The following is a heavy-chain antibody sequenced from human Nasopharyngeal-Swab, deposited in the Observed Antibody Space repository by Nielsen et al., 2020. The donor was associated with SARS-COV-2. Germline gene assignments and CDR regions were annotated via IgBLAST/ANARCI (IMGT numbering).Heavy chain of an antibody. J-gene: IGHJ6*02. Sequence: GESLKISCAASGFTFSSYWMHWVRQAPGKGLVWVSRINSDGSSTSYADSVKGRFTISRDNSKNTLYLQMNSLRAEDTAVYYCAKAFTATTFIPLTDYYYGMDVWGQGTTVTVSS. CDR3: AKAFTATTFIPLTDYYYGMDV. CDR2: INSDGSST. D-gene: IGHD1-1*01. V-gene: IGHV3-74*01. CDR1: GFTFSSYW.